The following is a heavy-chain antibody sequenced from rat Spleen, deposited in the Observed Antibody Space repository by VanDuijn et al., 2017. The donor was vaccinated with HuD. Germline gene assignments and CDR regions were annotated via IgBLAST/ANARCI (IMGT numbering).Heavy chain of an antibody. CDR1: GFTFSDYY. D-gene: IGHD1-10*01. J-gene: IGHJ2*01. CDR3: ARRGYNNYYFDY. CDR2: ISYEGSST. V-gene: IGHV5-22*01. Sequence: EVQLVESGGGLVQPGRSLKLSCAASGFTFSDYYMAWVRQAPKKGLEWVASISYEGSSTYYGDSVKGRFTISRDNAKSTLNLQMDSLRSEDTATYYCARRGYNNYYFDYWGQGVVVTVSS.